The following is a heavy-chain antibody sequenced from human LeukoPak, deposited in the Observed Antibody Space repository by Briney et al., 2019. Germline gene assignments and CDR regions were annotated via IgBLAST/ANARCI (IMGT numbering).Heavy chain of an antibody. CDR2: IYYSGNT. CDR1: GDSISSSSYY. J-gene: IGHJ4*01. V-gene: IGHV4-39*01. D-gene: IGHD3-10*01. Sequence: TSETLSLTCTVSGDSISSSSYYWGWIHQPPGKGLEWIGNIYYSGNTYYNPSLKSRVTISVDTSKNQFSLKLSSVTAADTAVYYCAGLYGSGSYYGYWGQGTLVTVSS. CDR3: AGLYGSGSYYGY.